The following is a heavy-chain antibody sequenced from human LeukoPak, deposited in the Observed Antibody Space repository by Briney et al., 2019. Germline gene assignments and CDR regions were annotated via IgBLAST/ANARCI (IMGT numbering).Heavy chain of an antibody. CDR1: GFTFSSYE. V-gene: IGHV3-48*03. D-gene: IGHD3-10*02. CDR2: ISSSGSTI. CDR3: AELGITMIGGV. J-gene: IGHJ6*04. Sequence: GGSLRLSCAASGFTFSSYEMSWVRQAPGKGLEWVSYISSSGSTIYYADSVKGRFTISRDNAKNSLYLQMNSLRAEDTAVYYCAELGITMIGGVWGKGTTVTVSS.